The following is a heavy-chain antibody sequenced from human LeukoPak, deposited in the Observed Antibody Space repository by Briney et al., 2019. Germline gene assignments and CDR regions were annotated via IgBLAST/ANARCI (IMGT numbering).Heavy chain of an antibody. V-gene: IGHV4-59*08. CDR3: SRHADTDLVNRHFDY. CDR2: IYYSGST. CDR1: GGSISSYF. J-gene: IGHJ4*02. Sequence: SENLSLTCTVSGGSISSYFWSWIRQPPGKGLEWIGYIYYSGSTNYNTSLKSRLTISVDTSTTQFSLKLNSVTAADTAVYYCSRHADTDLVNRHFDYWGQGTLVTVSS. D-gene: IGHD5-18*01.